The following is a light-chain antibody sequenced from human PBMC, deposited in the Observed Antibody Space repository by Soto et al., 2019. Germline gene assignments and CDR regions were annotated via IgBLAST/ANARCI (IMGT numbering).Light chain of an antibody. J-gene: IGLJ2*01. CDR2: EVT. CDR1: SSDVGGYKL. Sequence: QSVLTQPASVSGSLGQSITISCTGSSSDVGGYKLVSWYQQHPGKAPKLIIYEVTKRPSGISNRFSASKSGNTASLTISGLQAEDEADYYCCSYAGDSIVIFGGGTKLTVL. V-gene: IGLV2-23*02. CDR3: CSYAGDSIVI.